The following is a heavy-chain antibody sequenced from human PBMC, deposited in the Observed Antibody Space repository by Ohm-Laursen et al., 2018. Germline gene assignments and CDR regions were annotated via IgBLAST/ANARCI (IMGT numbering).Heavy chain of an antibody. V-gene: IGHV3-74*01. CDR2: INGDGSRP. CDR3: ARGSSRDYRE. D-gene: IGHD4-11*01. CDR1: GATISGYW. J-gene: IGHJ4*02. Sequence: LSLTCAASGATISGYWMHWVRQTPGKGLVWVSRINGDGSRPFYADSVKGRFTISRDNGQNVLYLQMTRLRADDTAIYYCARGSSRDYREWGQGTLVTVSS.